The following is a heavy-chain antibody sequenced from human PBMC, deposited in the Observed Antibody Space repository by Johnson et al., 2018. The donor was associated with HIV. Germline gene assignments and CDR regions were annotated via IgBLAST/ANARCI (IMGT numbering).Heavy chain of an antibody. CDR1: GFTVSSNY. J-gene: IGHJ3*02. CDR3: ITGGSGTIPSGAFDI. D-gene: IGHD1-26*01. V-gene: IGHV3-15*01. CDR2: IKSKTDGGTT. Sequence: VQLVESGGGVVQPGRSLRLSCAASGFTVSSNYMSWVRQAPGKGLEWVGRIKSKTDGGTTDYAAPVKGKFTISRDDSKTTLYLQMNSLKTEDTAVYYCITGGSGTIPSGAFDIWGQGTMVTVSS.